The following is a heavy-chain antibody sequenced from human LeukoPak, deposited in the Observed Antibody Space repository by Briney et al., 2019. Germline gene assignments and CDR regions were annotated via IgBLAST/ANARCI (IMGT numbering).Heavy chain of an antibody. CDR1: GFTLSSYS. Sequence: GGSLRLSCAASGFTLSSYSMNWVRQAPGKGLEWVSYISSSSSTIYYVDSVKGRFTISRDNAKNSLYLQMNSLRAEDTAVYYCARSAYYYDSNPWDYWGQGTLVTVSS. CDR3: ARSAYYYDSNPWDY. V-gene: IGHV3-48*04. J-gene: IGHJ4*02. D-gene: IGHD3-22*01. CDR2: ISSSSSTI.